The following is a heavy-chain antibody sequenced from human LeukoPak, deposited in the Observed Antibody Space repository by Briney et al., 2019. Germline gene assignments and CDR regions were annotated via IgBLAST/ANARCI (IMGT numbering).Heavy chain of an antibody. J-gene: IGHJ6*03. CDR3: ATTGNFYDMDV. CDR2: SSTVTGNI. CDR1: GFAFFSTS. D-gene: IGHD1-1*01. V-gene: IGHV3-48*04. Sequence: GGSLRLSCAASGFAFFSTSIHWVRQAPGKGVEWLSYSSTVTGNIYYADSVKGRFTISRDNAKSSLNLQMSSLRAEDTAVYFCATTGNFYDMDVWGKGTTVTVSS.